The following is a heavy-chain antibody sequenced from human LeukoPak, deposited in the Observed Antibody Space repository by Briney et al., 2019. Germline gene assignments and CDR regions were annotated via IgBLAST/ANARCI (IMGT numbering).Heavy chain of an antibody. Sequence: GGSLRLSCAASGFTVSSSYMSWIRQAPGKGLEWVSAISGSGGSTYYADSVKGRFTISRDNSKNTLYLQMNSLRAEDTAVYYCATILSSSWYGGSFDYWGQGTLVTVSS. CDR3: ATILSSSWYGGSFDY. CDR1: GFTVSSSY. CDR2: ISGSGGST. V-gene: IGHV3-23*01. D-gene: IGHD6-13*01. J-gene: IGHJ4*02.